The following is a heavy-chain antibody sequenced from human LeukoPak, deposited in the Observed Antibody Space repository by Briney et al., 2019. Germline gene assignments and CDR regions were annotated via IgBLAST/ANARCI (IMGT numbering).Heavy chain of an antibody. CDR1: GFTFSDYY. CDR3: AKDSGYCSGGSCYPDY. CDR2: ISSSGSTI. D-gene: IGHD2-15*01. J-gene: IGHJ4*02. V-gene: IGHV3-11*01. Sequence: PGGSLRLSCAASGFTFSDYYMSWIRQAPGKGLEWVSYISSSGSTIYYADSVKGRFTISRDNSKNSLYLQMNSLRAEDTALYYCAKDSGYCSGGSCYPDYWGQGTLVTVSS.